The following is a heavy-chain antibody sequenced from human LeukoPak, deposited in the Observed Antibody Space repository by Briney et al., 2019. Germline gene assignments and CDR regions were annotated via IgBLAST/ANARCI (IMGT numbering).Heavy chain of an antibody. CDR2: ISYDGNNQ. J-gene: IGHJ4*02. D-gene: IGHD2-15*01. Sequence: GGSLRLSCAVSGFAFSRLAMHWVRQAPGKGLEWVAFISYDGNNQYYADSVKGRFTISRDNSKNTLYLQMNNLRAEDTAIYYCARVGSRYCSGANCYDGFWGQGTLVSVSS. V-gene: IGHV3-30-3*01. CDR3: ARVGSRYCSGANCYDGF. CDR1: GFAFSRLA.